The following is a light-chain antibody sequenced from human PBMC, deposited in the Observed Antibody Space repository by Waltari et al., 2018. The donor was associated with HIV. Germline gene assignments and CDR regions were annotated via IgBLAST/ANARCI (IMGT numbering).Light chain of an antibody. CDR3: QQSYGTPLT. V-gene: IGKV1-39*01. CDR2: AAS. CDR1: ESVSNN. Sequence: QSPASLSASVGDTVTITCRASESVSNNLNWYQQKPGKAPDLLIYAASSLQSGVPSKFSGSGSGTDFTLTISSLQPEDFASYYCQQSYGTPLTFGPGTKVDIK. J-gene: IGKJ3*01.